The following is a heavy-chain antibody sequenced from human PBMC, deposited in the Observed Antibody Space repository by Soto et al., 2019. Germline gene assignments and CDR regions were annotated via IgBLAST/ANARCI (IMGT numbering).Heavy chain of an antibody. V-gene: IGHV3-33*01. CDR3: ARAPLLRYEYFQH. D-gene: IGHD4-17*01. J-gene: IGHJ1*01. CDR2: IWYDGSNK. CDR1: GFTFSSYG. Sequence: PGGSLRLSCAGSGFTFSSYGMHWGRQAPGKGLEWVAVIWYDGSNKYYADSVKGRFTISRDNSKNTLYLQMNSLRAEDTAVYYCARAPLLRYEYFQHWGQGTLVTVSS.